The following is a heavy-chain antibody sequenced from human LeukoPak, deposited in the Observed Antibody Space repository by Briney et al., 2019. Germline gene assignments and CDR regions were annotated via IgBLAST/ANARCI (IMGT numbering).Heavy chain of an antibody. V-gene: IGHV4-61*05. J-gene: IGHJ5*02. CDR1: GGSISYSNSY. D-gene: IGHD1-26*01. CDR3: ARGGNYWPQWWFDP. Sequence: SETLSLTCTVSGGSISYSNSYWGWIRQPPGKGLEWIGYIYYTGSTSYNPSLKSRVTMSLDTSKNQFSLQLNSVTPADTAVYYCARGGNYWPQWWFDPWGRGTLVSVSS. CDR2: IYYTGST.